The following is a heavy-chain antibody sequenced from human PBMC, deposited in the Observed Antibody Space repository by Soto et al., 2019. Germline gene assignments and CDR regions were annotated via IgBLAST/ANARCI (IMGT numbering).Heavy chain of an antibody. J-gene: IGHJ4*02. CDR2: ISGSGTTI. CDR1: GFTFSDHY. V-gene: IGHV3-11*01. D-gene: IGHD3-10*01. CDR3: ASDLCYYASGY. Sequence: QVHLVESGGGLVKPGGSLRLSCEASGFTFSDHYMTWIRQPPGKGLAWVAKISGSGTTIFYADSVEGRFTVSRDNAKNSVYLQMVSLRVEDTAVYYCASDLCYYASGYWGQGTLVTVSS.